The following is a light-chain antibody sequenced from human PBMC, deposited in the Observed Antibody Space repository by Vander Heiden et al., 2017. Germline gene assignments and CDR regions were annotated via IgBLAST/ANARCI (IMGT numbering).Light chain of an antibody. CDR1: QSVSSY. CDR2: DAS. CDR3: QQRSNWYT. Sequence: EIVLTQSPATLSLSPGERATLSCRASQSVSSYLAWYQQKPGQAPRLLIYDASNSATGIPARFSGSGSGTDFTLTSSSREPEDFAVYYGQQRSNWYTFGQGTKLEIK. V-gene: IGKV3-11*01. J-gene: IGKJ2*01.